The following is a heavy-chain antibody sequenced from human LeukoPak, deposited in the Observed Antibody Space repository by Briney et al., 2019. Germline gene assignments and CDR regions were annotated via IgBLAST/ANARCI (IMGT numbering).Heavy chain of an antibody. Sequence: GGSLRLSCAASGFTFSSHGMHWVRQAPGKGLEWVAVIWYDGSNKYYADSVKGRFTISRDNSKNTLYLQMNSLRAEDTALYYCARDPNGILDYWGQGTLVTVSS. D-gene: IGHD2-8*01. J-gene: IGHJ4*02. CDR3: ARDPNGILDY. CDR1: GFTFSSHG. CDR2: IWYDGSNK. V-gene: IGHV3-33*01.